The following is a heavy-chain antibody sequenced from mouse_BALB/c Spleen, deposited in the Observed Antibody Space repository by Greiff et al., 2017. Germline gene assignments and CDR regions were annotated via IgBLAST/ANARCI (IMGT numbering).Heavy chain of an antibody. Sequence: EVMLVESGGGLVQPGGSLKLSCAASGFTFSSYGMSWVRQTPDKRLELVATINSNGGSTYYPDSVKGRFTISRDNAKNTLYLQMSSLKSEDTAMYYCARDWEGSYRYDEGAFAYWGQGTLVTVSA. D-gene: IGHD2-14*01. CDR2: INSNGGST. CDR3: ARDWEGSYRYDEGAFAY. J-gene: IGHJ3*01. V-gene: IGHV5-6-3*01. CDR1: GFTFSSYG.